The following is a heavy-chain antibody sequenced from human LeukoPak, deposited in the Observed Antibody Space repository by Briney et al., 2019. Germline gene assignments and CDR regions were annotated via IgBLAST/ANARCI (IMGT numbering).Heavy chain of an antibody. CDR2: FDPEDGET. V-gene: IGHV1-24*01. J-gene: IGHJ6*02. CDR3: ARPINSSSWYGGYYYGMDV. Sequence: ASVKVSCKVSGYTLTELSMHWVRQAPGKGLEWMGGFDPEDGETIYAQKFQGRVTMTEDTSTDTAYMELSSLRSEDTAVYYCARPINSSSWYGGYYYGMDVWGQGTTVTVSS. CDR1: GYTLTELS. D-gene: IGHD6-13*01.